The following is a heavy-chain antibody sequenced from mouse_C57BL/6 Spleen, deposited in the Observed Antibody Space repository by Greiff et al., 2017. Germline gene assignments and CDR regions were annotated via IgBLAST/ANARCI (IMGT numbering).Heavy chain of an antibody. J-gene: IGHJ1*03. CDR3: ARGGWDVWYFDV. Sequence: QVQLKQPGAELVKPGASVKLSCKASGYTFTSYWMHWVKQRPGQGLEWIGMIHPNSGSTNYNEKFKSKATLTVDKSSSTAYMQLSSLTSEDSAVYYCARGGWDVWYFDVWGTGTTVTVAS. V-gene: IGHV1-64*01. D-gene: IGHD4-1*01. CDR2: IHPNSGST. CDR1: GYTFTSYW.